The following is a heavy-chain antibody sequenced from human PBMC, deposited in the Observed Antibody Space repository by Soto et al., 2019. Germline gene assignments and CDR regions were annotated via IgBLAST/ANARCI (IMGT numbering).Heavy chain of an antibody. Sequence: SVKVSCKASGGTFSSYAISWVRQAPGQGLEWMGGIIPIFGTANYAQKFQGRVTITADESTSTAYMELSSLRSEDTAVYYCARSTTVVTSMVQDFDYWGQGTLVTVSS. J-gene: IGHJ4*02. D-gene: IGHD4-17*01. CDR1: GGTFSSYA. V-gene: IGHV1-69*13. CDR3: ARSTTVVTSMVQDFDY. CDR2: IIPIFGTA.